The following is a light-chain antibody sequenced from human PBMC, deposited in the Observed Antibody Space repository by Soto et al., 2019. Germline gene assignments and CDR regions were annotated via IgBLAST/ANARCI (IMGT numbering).Light chain of an antibody. CDR1: SSDVGGYNY. J-gene: IGLJ1*01. V-gene: IGLV2-14*01. CDR2: EVS. CDR3: NSYGSTSTRYV. Sequence: QSALTQPASVSGSPGQSITISCTGTSSDVGGYNYVSWYQQHPGKAPKLMIYEVSNRPSGVSNRFSGSKSGNTASLTISGLKAEDEADYFCNSYGSTSTRYVLGTGTKMTVL.